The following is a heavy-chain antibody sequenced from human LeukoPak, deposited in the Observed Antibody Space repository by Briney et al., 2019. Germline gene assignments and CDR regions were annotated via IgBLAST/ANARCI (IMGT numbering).Heavy chain of an antibody. V-gene: IGHV3-23*01. J-gene: IGHJ4*02. D-gene: IGHD3-10*01. CDR1: GFTFSSYA. CDR3: ANDEARGVGVDY. CDR2: ISGSGGST. Sequence: GGSLRLSCAASGFTFSSYAMSWVRQAPGKGLEWVSAISGSGGSTYYADSVKGRFTISRDNSKNTLYLQMNSLRAEDTAVYYCANDEARGVGVDYWGQGTLVTVSS.